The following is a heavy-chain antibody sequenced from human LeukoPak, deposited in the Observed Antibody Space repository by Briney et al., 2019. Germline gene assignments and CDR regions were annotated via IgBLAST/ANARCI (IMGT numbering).Heavy chain of an antibody. V-gene: IGHV4-31*03. D-gene: IGHD2-2*02. J-gene: IGHJ5*02. CDR3: AGGNCGSTSCYTAFWFDP. CDR2: NHYSGSI. CDR1: GGSISSGGYY. Sequence: SETLSLTCTVSGGSISSGGYYWSWIRQHPGKGLEWIGYNHYSGSIYYNPSLKSRVTISVDTSKNQFSLKLTSVTAADTAVYYCAGGNCGSTSCYTAFWFDPWGQGTLVTVSS.